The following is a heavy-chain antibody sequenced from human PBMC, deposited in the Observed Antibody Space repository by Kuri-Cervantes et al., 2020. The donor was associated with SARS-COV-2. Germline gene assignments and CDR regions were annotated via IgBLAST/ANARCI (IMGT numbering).Heavy chain of an antibody. V-gene: IGHV3-11*05. CDR3: TRDLRDYSSGYSN. Sequence: LSLTCAASGFTFSDYYMSWIRQAPGKGLEWVSYISSSSSYTNYADSVKGRFTISRDNAKNSLYLQMNSLRAEDTAVYYCTRDLRDYSSGYSNWGQGTLVTVSS. CDR2: ISSSSSYT. D-gene: IGHD3-22*01. J-gene: IGHJ4*02. CDR1: GFTFSDYY.